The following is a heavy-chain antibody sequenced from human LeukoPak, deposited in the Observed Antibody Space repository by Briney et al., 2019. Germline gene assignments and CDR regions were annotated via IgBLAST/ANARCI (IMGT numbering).Heavy chain of an antibody. V-gene: IGHV3-23*01. CDR3: AKDAPRDGELDY. J-gene: IGHJ4*02. Sequence: QPGGSLRLSCAASGFTFSSYTMSWVRQAPGKGLEWVSTITTSDGNTYYADSVKGRFTVSRDNSKNTLYLQMNSLRAEDTAVYYCAKDAPRDGELDYWGQGTLVTVSS. CDR1: GFTFSSYT. D-gene: IGHD4-17*01. CDR2: ITTSDGNT.